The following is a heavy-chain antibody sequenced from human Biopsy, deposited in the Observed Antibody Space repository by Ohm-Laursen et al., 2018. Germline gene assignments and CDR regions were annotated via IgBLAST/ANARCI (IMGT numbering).Heavy chain of an antibody. CDR2: IYPNNGAT. CDR1: ADSFVGYD. J-gene: IGHJ4*02. CDR3: ARDLVDWTVPS. Sequence: GATVKISCKAPADSFVGYDIHWVRQAPGQGLEWMGSIYPNNGATKNAQKFQGRVTMTRDTSINTAFMELKSLRSDDTAVYYCARDLVDWTVPSWGQGTLVFVSS. D-gene: IGHD3/OR15-3a*01. V-gene: IGHV1-2*02.